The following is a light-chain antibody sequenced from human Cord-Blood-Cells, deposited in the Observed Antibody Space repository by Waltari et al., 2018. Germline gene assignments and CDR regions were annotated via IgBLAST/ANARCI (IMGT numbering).Light chain of an antibody. CDR2: ATS. V-gene: IGKV1-NL1*01. J-gene: IGKJ5*01. CDR1: QGISNS. Sequence: DIQMTQSPSSMSASVGARVTITCRASQGISNSLAWYQQKPWKAPTLLLYATSRLESGVPSRFSVSGSGTDYTLTISSLQPEDFATYYCQQYYSTPITFGQGTRLEIK. CDR3: QQYYSTPIT.